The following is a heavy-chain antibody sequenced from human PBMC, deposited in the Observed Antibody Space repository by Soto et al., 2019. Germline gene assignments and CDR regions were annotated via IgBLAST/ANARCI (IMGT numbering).Heavy chain of an antibody. CDR1: GGSISSYY. V-gene: IGHV4-59*01. D-gene: IGHD3-22*01. CDR3: ARDQGGYYNYYYYGMDV. J-gene: IGHJ6*02. CDR2: IYYSGST. Sequence: QVQLQESGPGLVKPSETLSLTCTVSGGSISSYYWSWIRQPPGKGLEWIGYIYYSGSTNYNPSLKSRVTISVDTSKLQCCLKLSSVTAADTAVYYWARDQGGYYNYYYYGMDVWGQGTTVTVSS.